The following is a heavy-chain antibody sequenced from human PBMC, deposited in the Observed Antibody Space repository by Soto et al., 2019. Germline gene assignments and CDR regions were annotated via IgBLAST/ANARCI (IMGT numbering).Heavy chain of an antibody. CDR2: ISGSGTTI. J-gene: IGHJ4*02. V-gene: IGHV3-11*01. D-gene: IGHD3-10*01. Sequence: ESGGGLVKPGGSLRLSCAASGFTFSDHYMTWIRQAPGKGLEWVSYISGSGTTIYYTDSVKGRFTVSRDNAKKSHYLQMNSLRAEDTAVYYCASDPYYYASDYWGQGTLVTVSS. CDR1: GFTFSDHY. CDR3: ASDPYYYASDY.